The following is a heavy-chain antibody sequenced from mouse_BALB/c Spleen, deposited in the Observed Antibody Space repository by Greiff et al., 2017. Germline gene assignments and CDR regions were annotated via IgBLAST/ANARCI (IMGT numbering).Heavy chain of an antibody. Sequence: VHLVESGPGLVAPSQSLSITCTVSGFSLTSYGVHWVRQPPGKGLEWLGVIWAGGSTNYNSALMSRLSISKDNSKSQVFLKMNSLQTDDTAMYYCARGWLLRYYAMDYWGQGTSVTGSS. D-gene: IGHD2-3*01. V-gene: IGHV2-9*02. CDR3: ARGWLLRYYAMDY. CDR2: IWAGGST. CDR1: GFSLTSYG. J-gene: IGHJ4*01.